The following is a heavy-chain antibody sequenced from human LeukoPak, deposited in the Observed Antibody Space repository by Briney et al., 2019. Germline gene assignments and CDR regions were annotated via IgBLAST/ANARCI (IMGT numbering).Heavy chain of an antibody. Sequence: SETLSLTCAVSGGSISSSSYYWGWIRQPPGKGLEWIGSIYYSGSTYYNPSLKSRVTISVDTSKNQFSLKLSSVTAADTAVYYCAAYLRYFDWLLSYVDYWGQGTLVTVSS. D-gene: IGHD3-9*01. CDR3: AAYLRYFDWLLSYVDY. CDR2: IYYSGST. V-gene: IGHV4-39*01. J-gene: IGHJ4*02. CDR1: GGSISSSSYY.